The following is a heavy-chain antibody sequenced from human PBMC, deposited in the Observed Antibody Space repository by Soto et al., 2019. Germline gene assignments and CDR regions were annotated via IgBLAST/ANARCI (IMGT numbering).Heavy chain of an antibody. Sequence: SETLSLTCTVSGGSISSAAYYWSWIRQHPGKGLEWIGYISHSGSTYYNPSLKSRVIISVDTSKNQFSLSLTSVTAADTAVYYCAREYAYGSNFFDCWGQGALVTAPQ. CDR1: GGSISSAAYY. V-gene: IGHV4-31*03. CDR2: ISHSGST. D-gene: IGHD3-16*01. CDR3: AREYAYGSNFFDC. J-gene: IGHJ4*02.